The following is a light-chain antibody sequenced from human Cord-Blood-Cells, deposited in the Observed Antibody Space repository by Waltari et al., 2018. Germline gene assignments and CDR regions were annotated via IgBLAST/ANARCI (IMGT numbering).Light chain of an antibody. CDR3: SSDTSSSTVV. CDR1: SSDVGGYNY. V-gene: IGLV2-14*01. J-gene: IGLJ2*01. CDR2: DVN. Sequence: QSALTQPASVSGSPGQSITISCPGTSSDVGGYNYVSWYQQHPGNAPKLLIYDVNIRPSGVSNRFSGSKSGNTASLTISGLQAEDAADYYCSSDTSSSTVVSGGGTKLTIL.